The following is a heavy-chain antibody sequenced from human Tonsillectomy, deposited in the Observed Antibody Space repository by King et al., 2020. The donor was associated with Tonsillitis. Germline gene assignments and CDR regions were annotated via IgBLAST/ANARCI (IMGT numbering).Heavy chain of an antibody. V-gene: IGHV4-4*07. CDR3: ARDRYDSSGYYYVDFAY. CDR1: GGSISSYY. Sequence: QLQESGPGLVKPSETLSLTCTVSGGSISSYYWSWIRQPAGKGLEWIGRIYTSGSTNYNPSLKSRVTMSVDTSKNQFSLKLSSVTAADTAVYYCARDRYDSSGYYYVDFAYWGQGTLVTVSS. CDR2: IYTSGST. D-gene: IGHD3-22*01. J-gene: IGHJ4*02.